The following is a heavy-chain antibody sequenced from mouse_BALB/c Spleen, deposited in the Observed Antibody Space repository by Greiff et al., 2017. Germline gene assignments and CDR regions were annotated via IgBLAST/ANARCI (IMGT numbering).Heavy chain of an antibody. CDR3: TRSYYGSYYCAMDY. V-gene: IGHV1S22*01. D-gene: IGHD1-1*01. CDR1: GYTFTSYC. J-gene: IGHJ4*01. Sequence: LQQPGSELVRPGASVKLSCKASGYTFTSYCMHWVKQRHGQGLEWIGNIYPGSGSTNYDEKFKSKGTLTVDTSSSTAYMHLSSLTSEDSAVYYCTRSYYGSYYCAMDYWGQGTTVTVSS. CDR2: IYPGSGST.